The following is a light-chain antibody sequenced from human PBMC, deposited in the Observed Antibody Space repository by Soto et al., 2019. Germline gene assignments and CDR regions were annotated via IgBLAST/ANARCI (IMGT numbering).Light chain of an antibody. V-gene: IGLV1-44*01. CDR2: SNN. J-gene: IGLJ3*02. CDR3: AAWDDSPHGLV. Sequence: QSVLTQPPSASGTPGQRVTISCSGSSSNIGSNAVNWYQQFPGTAPKLLIYSNNQWPSGVPDRFSGYKSGTSASLAISGLQSEDEADYYCAAWDDSPHGLVFGGGTKLTVL. CDR1: SSNIGSNA.